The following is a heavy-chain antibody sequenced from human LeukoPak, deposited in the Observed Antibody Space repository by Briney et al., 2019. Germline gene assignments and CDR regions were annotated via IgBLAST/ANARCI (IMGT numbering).Heavy chain of an antibody. Sequence: GSLRLSRGTSGINFSNYWVTLVRQAPGEGLEWVAHIKQDGSEKYYVDSVKGRFTVSRDNAKNSLYLQMNSLRVEDTAVYYCAREVAARRLGSWVDPWGQGTLVTVSS. D-gene: IGHD6-6*01. V-gene: IGHV3-7*01. CDR2: IKQDGSEK. CDR1: GINFSNYW. CDR3: AREVAARRLGSWVDP. J-gene: IGHJ5*02.